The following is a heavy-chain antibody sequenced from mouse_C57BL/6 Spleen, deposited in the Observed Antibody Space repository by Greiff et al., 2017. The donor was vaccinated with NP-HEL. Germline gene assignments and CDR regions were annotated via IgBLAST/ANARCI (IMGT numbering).Heavy chain of an antibody. CDR2: IDPSDSYT. J-gene: IGHJ2*01. D-gene: IGHD1-1*01. CDR3: ARGASTTVVASFDY. V-gene: IGHV1-69*01. CDR1: GYTFTSYW. Sequence: QVQLQQPGAELVMPGASVKLSCKASGYTFTSYWMHWVKQRPGRGLEWIGEIDPSDSYTNYNQKFKGKSTLTVDKSSSTAYMQLSSLTSEDSAVYYCARGASTTVVASFDYWGQGTTLTVSS.